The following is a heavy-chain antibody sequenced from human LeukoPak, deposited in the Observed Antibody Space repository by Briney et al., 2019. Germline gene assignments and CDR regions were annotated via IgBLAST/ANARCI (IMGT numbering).Heavy chain of an antibody. V-gene: IGHV1-2*02. CDR3: ARDLGYGGNSDY. D-gene: IGHD4-23*01. Sequence: ASVKVSCKASGYTFTSYYMHWVRQAPGQGLEGMGWINPNSGGTNYTQKFQGRVTMTRDTSISTAYMELSRLRSDDTAVYYCARDLGYGGNSDYWGQGTLVTVSS. CDR1: GYTFTSYY. CDR2: INPNSGGT. J-gene: IGHJ4*02.